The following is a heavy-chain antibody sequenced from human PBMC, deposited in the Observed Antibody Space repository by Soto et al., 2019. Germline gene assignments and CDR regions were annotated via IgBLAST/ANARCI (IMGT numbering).Heavy chain of an antibody. CDR1: SDSISSGDCY. J-gene: IGHJ5*02. CDR3: ATTYSSSRYWFDP. CDR2: IIYSGST. Sequence: PSETLSLTCIVTSDSISSGDCYWSWIRKNPGKGLEWIGYIIYSGSTNYNPSLKSRVTISVDTSKNQFSLKLSSVTAADTAVYYCATTYSSSRYWFDPRGQGTLVTVS. V-gene: IGHV4-61*08. D-gene: IGHD6-13*01.